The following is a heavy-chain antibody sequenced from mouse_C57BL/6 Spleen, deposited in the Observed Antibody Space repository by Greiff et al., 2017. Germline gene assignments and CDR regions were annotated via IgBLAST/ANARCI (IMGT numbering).Heavy chain of an antibody. J-gene: IGHJ1*03. CDR2: IDPSDSET. CDR3: ARGNGYLRAYWYFDV. D-gene: IGHD2-2*01. Sequence: VQLQQPGAELVRPGSSVKLSCKASGYTFTSYWMHWVKQSPIQGLEWIGNIDPSDSETHYNQKFKDKATLTVDKSSSTAYMQLSSLTSEDSAVYYCARGNGYLRAYWYFDVWGTGTTVTVAS. V-gene: IGHV1-52*01. CDR1: GYTFTSYW.